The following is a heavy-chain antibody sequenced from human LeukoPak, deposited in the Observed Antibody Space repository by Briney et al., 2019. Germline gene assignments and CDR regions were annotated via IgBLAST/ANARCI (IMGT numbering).Heavy chain of an antibody. D-gene: IGHD4-11*01. V-gene: IGHV4-59*01. CDR3: ARSGSNSYYFDY. Sequence: SETLSLTCTVSGGSISSYYWSWIRQPPGKGLEWIGYIYYSGSTNYNPSLKSRVTISVDTSKNQFFLKLSSVTAADTAVYYCARSGSNSYYFDYWGQGTLVTVSS. CDR1: GGSISSYY. CDR2: IYYSGST. J-gene: IGHJ4*02.